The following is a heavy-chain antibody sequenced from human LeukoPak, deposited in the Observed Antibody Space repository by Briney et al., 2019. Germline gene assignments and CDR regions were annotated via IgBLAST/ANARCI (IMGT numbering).Heavy chain of an antibody. V-gene: IGHV3-30*02. D-gene: IGHD1-1*01. CDR3: ARDPEQLERRGTPA. Sequence: PGGSLRLSCAASGFTFSSYGMHWVRQAPGKGLEWVAFIRYDGSNKYYADSVKGRFTISRDNAKNSLYLQMNSLRAEDTAVYYCARDPEQLERRGTPAWGQGTLVTVSS. J-gene: IGHJ5*02. CDR2: IRYDGSNK. CDR1: GFTFSSYG.